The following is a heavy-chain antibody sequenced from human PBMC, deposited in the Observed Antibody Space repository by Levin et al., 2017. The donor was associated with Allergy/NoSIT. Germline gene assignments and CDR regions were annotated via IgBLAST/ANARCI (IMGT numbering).Heavy chain of an antibody. Sequence: GGSLRLSCAASGISISTYWMSWVRQAPGKGLEWVAIIKPDGSQKDYVDSVKGRITISRDNAKNSLYLQMNSLRAEDTAVYYCARGGYSNSRGHWGQGTLVTVSS. J-gene: IGHJ4*02. D-gene: IGHD6-6*01. CDR2: IKPDGSQK. CDR1: GISISTYW. CDR3: ARGGYSNSRGH. V-gene: IGHV3-7*01.